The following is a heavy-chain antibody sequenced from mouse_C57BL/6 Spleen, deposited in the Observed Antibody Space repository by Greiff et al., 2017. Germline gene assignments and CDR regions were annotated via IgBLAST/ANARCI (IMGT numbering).Heavy chain of an antibody. J-gene: IGHJ1*03. CDR3: ARGPYPPHWYVDV. Sequence: VQLQQPGAELVRPGSSVKLSCKASGYTFTSYWMHWVKQRPIQGLEWIGNIDPSDSATHYNQKFKDKATLTVDKSSITAYMQLSSLTSEDSAVYYCARGPYPPHWYVDVWGTGTTVTVSS. D-gene: IGHD6-5*01. V-gene: IGHV1-52*01. CDR1: GYTFTSYW. CDR2: IDPSDSAT.